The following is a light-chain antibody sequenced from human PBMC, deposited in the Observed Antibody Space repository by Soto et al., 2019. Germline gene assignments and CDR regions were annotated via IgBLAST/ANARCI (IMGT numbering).Light chain of an antibody. J-gene: IGKJ4*01. CDR3: LQDFSFPLT. CDR2: TAS. CDR1: QGIRNG. V-gene: IGKV1-6*01. Sequence: AIQMTQSPSSLSASVGDRVTITCRASQGIRNGLAWYQRKPGKAPKLLIYTASSLQNGVPPRFSGSGSDTVFTLTIDSLQPEDFATYYCLQDFSFPLTFGGGTKVEIK.